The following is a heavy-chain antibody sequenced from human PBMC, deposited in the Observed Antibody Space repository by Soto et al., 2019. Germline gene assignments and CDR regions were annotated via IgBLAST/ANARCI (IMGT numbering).Heavy chain of an antibody. D-gene: IGHD3-22*01. CDR1: GGSISSGGYS. J-gene: IGHJ6*02. V-gene: IGHV4-30-2*01. Sequence: QLQLQESGSGLVKPSQTLSLTCAVSGGSISSGGYSWSWIRQPPGKGLEWIGYIYHSGSTYYNPSLKSRVTISGGRSKNQCSLRLCSVSAADTSVYYCARSGFYHNSGMDVWGQGTTVTVSS. CDR2: IYHSGST. CDR3: ARSGFYHNSGMDV.